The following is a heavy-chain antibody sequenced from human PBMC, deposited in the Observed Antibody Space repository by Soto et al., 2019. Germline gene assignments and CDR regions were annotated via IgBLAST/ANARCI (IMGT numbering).Heavy chain of an antibody. V-gene: IGHV3-30*18. CDR2: ISYDGSNK. CDR1: GFTFSSYG. D-gene: IGHD6-13*01. J-gene: IGHJ5*02. CDR3: AKETDSRWYNWLEP. Sequence: PGGSLRLSCAASGFTFSSYGMHWVRQAPGKGLEWVAVISYDGSNKYYADSVKGRFTISRDNSKNTLYLQMNSLRAEDTAVYYCAKETDSRWYNWLEPWGQGP.